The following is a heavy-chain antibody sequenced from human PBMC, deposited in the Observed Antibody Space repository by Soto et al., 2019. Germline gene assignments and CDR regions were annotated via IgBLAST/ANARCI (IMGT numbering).Heavy chain of an antibody. Sequence: ASLKVSCKASGYTFTSYDTNWVRQATGQGLEWMGWMNPNSGNTGYAQKFQGRVTMTRNTSISTAYMELSSLRSEDTAVYFFARYCSSTSCYRGVVYFDYWGQGTLVPVSS. V-gene: IGHV1-8*01. CDR2: MNPNSGNT. D-gene: IGHD2-2*01. CDR3: ARYCSSTSCYRGVVYFDY. CDR1: GYTFTSYD. J-gene: IGHJ4*02.